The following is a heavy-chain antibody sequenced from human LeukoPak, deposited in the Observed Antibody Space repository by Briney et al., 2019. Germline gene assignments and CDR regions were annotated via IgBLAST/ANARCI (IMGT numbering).Heavy chain of an antibody. CDR3: AREAITFYGMDV. V-gene: IGHV3-23*01. Sequence: GGSLRLSCAASGFTFSSYAMSWVRQAPGKGLEWVSAISGSGGSTYYADSVKGRFTISRDNSKNTLYLQMSSLRAEDTALYFCAREAITFYGMDVWGQGTTVTVS. CDR2: ISGSGGST. J-gene: IGHJ6*02. CDR1: GFTFSSYA. D-gene: IGHD3-16*01.